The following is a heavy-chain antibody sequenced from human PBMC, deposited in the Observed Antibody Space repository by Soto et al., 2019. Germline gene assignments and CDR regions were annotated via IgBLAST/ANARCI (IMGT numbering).Heavy chain of an antibody. Sequence: QVQLVESGGGVVQPGRSLRLSCAASGFTFSRYGMHWVRQAPGKGLEWVAVISDDGSNKYYGDSVKGRFTISRDNSKNPLYLQMNSLRVEDTAVYYCAKDQYYTHFDYWGQGTLVPVSS. V-gene: IGHV3-30*18. D-gene: IGHD3-10*01. CDR1: GFTFSRYG. CDR2: ISDDGSNK. CDR3: AKDQYYTHFDY. J-gene: IGHJ4*02.